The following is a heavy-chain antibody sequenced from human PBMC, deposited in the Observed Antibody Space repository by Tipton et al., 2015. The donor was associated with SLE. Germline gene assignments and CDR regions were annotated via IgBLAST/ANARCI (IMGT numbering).Heavy chain of an antibody. CDR1: GGSISSSSYY. J-gene: IGHJ3*02. D-gene: IGHD6-13*01. CDR3: ARASGIAAAEASDI. CDR2: IYYSGST. V-gene: IGHV4-39*07. Sequence: TLSLTCTVSGGSISSSSYYWGWIRQPPGKGLEWIGSIYYSGSTYYNPSLKSRVTISVDTSKNQFSLKLSSVTAADTAVYYCARASGIAAAEASDIWGQGTMVTVSS.